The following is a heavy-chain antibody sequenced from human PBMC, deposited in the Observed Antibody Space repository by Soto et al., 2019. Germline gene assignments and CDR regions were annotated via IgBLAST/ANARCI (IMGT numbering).Heavy chain of an antibody. D-gene: IGHD3-16*01. CDR2: ISSSGSTI. J-gene: IGHJ4*02. CDR3: ARGVGGVHFDY. V-gene: IGHV3-48*03. Sequence: GGSLRLSCAASGFTFSSYEMNWVHQAPGKGLEWVSYISSSGSTIYYADSVKGRFTISRDNAKNSLYLQMNSLRAEDTAVYYCARGVGGVHFDYWGQGTLVTVSS. CDR1: GFTFSSYE.